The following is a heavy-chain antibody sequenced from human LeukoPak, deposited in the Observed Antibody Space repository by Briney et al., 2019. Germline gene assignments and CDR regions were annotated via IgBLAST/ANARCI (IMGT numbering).Heavy chain of an antibody. J-gene: IGHJ4*02. Sequence: SETLSLTCTVSGGSINNAYWSWIRQPAGKGLEWIGRIYIDGSTNYNPSLNSRVTMSVDTSKNQFSLKLTSATAADTAVYYCARGPGGNYYYGGYYDYWGQGTLVTVSS. CDR3: ARGPGGNYYYGGYYDY. D-gene: IGHD4-23*01. CDR2: IYIDGST. CDR1: GGSINNAY. V-gene: IGHV4-4*07.